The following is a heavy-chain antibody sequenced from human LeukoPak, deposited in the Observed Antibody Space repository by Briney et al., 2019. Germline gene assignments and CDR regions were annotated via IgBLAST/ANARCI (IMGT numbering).Heavy chain of an antibody. CDR1: GFTFSNYW. J-gene: IGHJ6*02. V-gene: IGHV3-7*01. CDR2: IKQDGSEK. CDR3: ARGGESTILRISYYYYGMDV. Sequence: GGSLRLSCAAPGFTFSNYWMSWVRQAPGKGLEWVANIKQDGSEKYYVDSVKGRFTISRDNAKNSLYLQMNSLRAEDTAVYCCARGGESTILRISYYYYGMDVWGQGTTVTVSS. D-gene: IGHD3-9*01.